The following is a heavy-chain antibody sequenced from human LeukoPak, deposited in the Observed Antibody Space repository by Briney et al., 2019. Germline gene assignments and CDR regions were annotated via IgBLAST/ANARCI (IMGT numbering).Heavy chain of an antibody. CDR1: GYSISSGYY. J-gene: IGHJ4*02. Sequence: SETLSLTCAVSGYSISSGYYWGWIRQPPGKGLEWIGSIYHSGSTYYNPSLKSRVAISVDTSKNQFSLKLSSVTAADTAVYYCARRGYSSSWATFDYWGRGTLVTVSS. CDR2: IYHSGST. CDR3: ARRGYSSSWATFDY. D-gene: IGHD6-13*01. V-gene: IGHV4-38-2*01.